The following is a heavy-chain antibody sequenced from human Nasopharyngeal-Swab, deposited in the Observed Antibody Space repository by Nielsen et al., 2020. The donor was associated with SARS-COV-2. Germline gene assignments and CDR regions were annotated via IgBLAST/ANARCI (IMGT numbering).Heavy chain of an antibody. J-gene: IGHJ4*02. CDR3: ARDRGLEYYDY. D-gene: IGHD1-1*01. CDR1: GFTVSSNY. CDR2: IYSGGST. V-gene: IGHV3-53*01. Sequence: GGSLRLSCAASGFTVSSNYMSWVRQAPGKGLEWVSVIYSGGSTYYADSVKRRFTLSRDNSKHTLYLQMNSLRAEDTAVYYCARDRGLEYYDYGGQGPLVTVSS.